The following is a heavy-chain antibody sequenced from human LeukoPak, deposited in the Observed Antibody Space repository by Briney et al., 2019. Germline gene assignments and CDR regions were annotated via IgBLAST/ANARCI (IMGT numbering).Heavy chain of an antibody. CDR3: AKDGAVAPNWYFDL. CDR1: GFTFSSYG. CDR2: IRYDGSNK. Sequence: GSLRLSCAASGFTFSSYGMHWVRQAPGKGLEWVAVIRYDGSNKYYADSVKGRFTISRDNSKNTLYLQMNSLRAEDTAVYYCAKDGAVAPNWYFDLWGRGTLVTVSS. D-gene: IGHD6-19*01. V-gene: IGHV3-30*02. J-gene: IGHJ2*01.